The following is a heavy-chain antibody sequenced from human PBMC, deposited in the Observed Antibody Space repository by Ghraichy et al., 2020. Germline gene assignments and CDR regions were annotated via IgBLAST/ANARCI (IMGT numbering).Heavy chain of an antibody. Sequence: GGSLRLSCAASGFTFSSYAMSWVRQAPGKGLEWVSAISGRVGSTYYADSVKGRFTISSDNSKNTLYLQMNSLRAEDTAVYYCAKEGPIVGATFCYWGQGTLVTVSS. J-gene: IGHJ4*02. CDR3: AKEGPIVGATFCY. CDR1: GFTFSSYA. V-gene: IGHV3-23*01. CDR2: ISGRVGST. D-gene: IGHD1-26*01.